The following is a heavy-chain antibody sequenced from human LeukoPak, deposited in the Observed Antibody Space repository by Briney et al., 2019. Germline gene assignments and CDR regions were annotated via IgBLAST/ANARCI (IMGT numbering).Heavy chain of an antibody. Sequence: GGSLRLSCAASGFTFSSYGMHWVRQAPGKGLEWVAVIWYDGSNKYYADSVKGRFTISRDNSKNTLYLQMNSLRAEDTAVYYCAKDNYYDSSGYFDYWGQGTLVTVSS. CDR3: AKDNYYDSSGYFDY. J-gene: IGHJ4*02. D-gene: IGHD3-22*01. CDR1: GFTFSSYG. CDR2: IWYDGSNK. V-gene: IGHV3-33*06.